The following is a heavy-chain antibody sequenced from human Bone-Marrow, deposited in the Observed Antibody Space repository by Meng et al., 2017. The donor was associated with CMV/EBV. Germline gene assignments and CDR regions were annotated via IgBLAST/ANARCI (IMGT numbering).Heavy chain of an antibody. CDR1: GFTLSSYA. Sequence: GESLKISCAASGFTLSSYAMHWVRQAPGKGLEYVSAISSNGGSTYYADSVKGRFTISRDNSKNTLYLQMGSLRAEDMAVYYCSRYYYDSSGYFDYWGQGTLVTVYS. CDR2: ISSNGGST. V-gene: IGHV3-64*02. J-gene: IGHJ4*02. D-gene: IGHD3-22*01. CDR3: SRYYYDSSGYFDY.